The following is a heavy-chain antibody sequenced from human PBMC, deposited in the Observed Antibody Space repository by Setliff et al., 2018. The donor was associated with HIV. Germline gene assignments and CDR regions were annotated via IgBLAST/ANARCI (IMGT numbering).Heavy chain of an antibody. CDR2: IYYSGST. V-gene: IGHV4-39*07. CDR3: ARNFYVWGSYKFDP. D-gene: IGHD3-16*01. J-gene: IGHJ5*02. Sequence: SETLSLTCTVSGGSVSSSSYYWGWIRQPPGKGLEWIGSIYYSGSTYYNPSLKSRVTISVDKSNNQFSLKLSSVTAADTAVYYCARNFYVWGSYKFDPWGQGTLVTVSS. CDR1: GGSVSSSSYY.